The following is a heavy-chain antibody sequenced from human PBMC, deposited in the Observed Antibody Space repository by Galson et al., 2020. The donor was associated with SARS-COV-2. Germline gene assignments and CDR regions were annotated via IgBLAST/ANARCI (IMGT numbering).Heavy chain of an antibody. CDR2: ISSSGSTI. D-gene: IGHD1-26*01. J-gene: IGHJ6*03. Sequence: GESLKILCAASGFTLSDYYMSWIRQAPGQGLEWVSYISSSGSTIYYADSVKGRFTISRDNAKNSLYLQMNSLRAEDTAVYYCAVSGSYPYYYYYMDVWGKGTTVTVSS. V-gene: IGHV3-11*01. CDR1: GFTLSDYY. CDR3: AVSGSYPYYYYYMDV.